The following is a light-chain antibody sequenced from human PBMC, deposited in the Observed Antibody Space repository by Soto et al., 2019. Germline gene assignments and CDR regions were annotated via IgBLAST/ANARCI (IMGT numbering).Light chain of an antibody. J-gene: IGKJ2*02. CDR3: XXYDNWPPCT. Sequence: EIVMTQSPATLSVSPGERVTLSCRASQSVSRFLAWYQQRPGQAPRLLIYDTSTRATGVPARFSGSGSGTEFSLTISSLQSEXFAVYYXXXYDNWPPCTFGQGTKLEVK. CDR1: QSVSRF. CDR2: DTS. V-gene: IGKV3-15*01.